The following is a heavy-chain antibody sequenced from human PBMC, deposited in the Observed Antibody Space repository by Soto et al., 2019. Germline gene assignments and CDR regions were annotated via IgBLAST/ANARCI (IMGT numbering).Heavy chain of an antibody. V-gene: IGHV3-30-3*01. Sequence: QVQLVESGGGVVQPGRSLRLSCAASGFTFSSYAMHWVRQAPGKGLEWVAFISYDGSNKYYADSVKGRFTISRDNSKNTLYLQMNSLRAEDTAVYYCTRASPYSTSSPYYYYYGMDVWGQGTTVTVSS. D-gene: IGHD6-6*01. CDR1: GFTFSSYA. CDR2: ISYDGSNK. J-gene: IGHJ6*02. CDR3: TRASPYSTSSPYYYYYGMDV.